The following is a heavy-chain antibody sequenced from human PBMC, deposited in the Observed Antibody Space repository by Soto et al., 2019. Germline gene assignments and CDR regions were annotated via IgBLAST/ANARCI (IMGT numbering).Heavy chain of an antibody. Sequence: PGESLKISCKGSGYSFTSYWIGWVRQMPGKGLEWMGIIYPGDSDTRYSPSFQGQVTISADKSISTAYLQWSSLKASDTAMYYCARLIGYCSSTSCYGRSYYFDYWGQGTLVTVSS. V-gene: IGHV5-51*01. D-gene: IGHD2-2*01. CDR3: ARLIGYCSSTSCYGRSYYFDY. CDR1: GYSFTSYW. J-gene: IGHJ4*02. CDR2: IYPGDSDT.